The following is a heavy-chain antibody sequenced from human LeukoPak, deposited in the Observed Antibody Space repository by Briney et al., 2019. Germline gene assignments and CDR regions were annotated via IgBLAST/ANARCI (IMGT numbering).Heavy chain of an antibody. CDR2: ISWNSGSI. CDR3: AKGPYGDYVYFDY. D-gene: IGHD4-17*01. V-gene: IGHV3-9*01. CDR1: GFTFDDYA. Sequence: GGSLRLSRAASGFTFDDYAMHWVRQAPGKGLEWVSGISWNSGSIGYADSVKGRFTISRDNAKNSLYLQMNSLRAEDTALYYCAKGPYGDYVYFDYWGQGTLVTVSS. J-gene: IGHJ4*02.